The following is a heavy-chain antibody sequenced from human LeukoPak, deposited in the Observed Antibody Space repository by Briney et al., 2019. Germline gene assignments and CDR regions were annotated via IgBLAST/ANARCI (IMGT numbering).Heavy chain of an antibody. CDR3: AVWTSGNY. D-gene: IGHD1-1*01. CDR1: QFTFNGSW. Sequence: GGSLRLSCADSQFTFNGSWMNWARQAPGKGLEWVANMDPTGSQKRYVDSVRGRFTISKDNPGASLYLDMHSLRAEDTAIYYCAVWTSGNYWGQGTLVTVSS. V-gene: IGHV3-7*01. CDR2: MDPTGSQK. J-gene: IGHJ4*02.